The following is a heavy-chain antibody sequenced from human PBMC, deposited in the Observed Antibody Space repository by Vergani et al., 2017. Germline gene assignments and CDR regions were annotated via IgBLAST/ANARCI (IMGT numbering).Heavy chain of an antibody. CDR2: INHSGST. CDR3: ARFPRYCSGGSCYPNGFDP. CDR1: GGSFSGYY. Sequence: QVQLQQWGAGLLKPSETLSLTCAVYGGSFSGYYWSWIRQPPGKGLEWIGEINHSGSTNYNPSHKSRVTISVDTSKNQFSLKLSSVTAADTAVYYCARFPRYCSGGSCYPNGFDPWGQGTLVTVSS. J-gene: IGHJ5*02. V-gene: IGHV4-34*01. D-gene: IGHD2-15*01.